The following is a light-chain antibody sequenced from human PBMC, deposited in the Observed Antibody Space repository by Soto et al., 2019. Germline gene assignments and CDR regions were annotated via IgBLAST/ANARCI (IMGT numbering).Light chain of an antibody. V-gene: IGKV3-15*01. CDR2: GSS. CDR3: QKYNTARWT. CDR1: QNVRTK. Sequence: EIVRTQAPDILPVSQGEGATLSCMASQNVRTKLAWYQQKAGQAPRLLIYGSSTRATGIPDRFSGSGSETQYTLTISSLQSEDFATYYCQKYNTARWTFGQGTKVDIK. J-gene: IGKJ1*01.